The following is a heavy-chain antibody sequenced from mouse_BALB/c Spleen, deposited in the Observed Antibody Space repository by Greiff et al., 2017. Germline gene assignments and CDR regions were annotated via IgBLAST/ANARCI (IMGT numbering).Heavy chain of an antibody. V-gene: IGHV3-2*02. Sequence: DVKLQESGPGLVKPSQSLSLTCTVTGYSITSDYAWNWIRQFPGNTLEWMGYISYSGSTSYNPSLKSRISITRDTSKNQLFLQLNSVTTEDTATSYCGGYDEGYYAMDYWGQGTSVTVSS. CDR2: ISYSGST. D-gene: IGHD2-2*01. CDR3: GGYDEGYYAMDY. CDR1: GYSITSDYA. J-gene: IGHJ4*01.